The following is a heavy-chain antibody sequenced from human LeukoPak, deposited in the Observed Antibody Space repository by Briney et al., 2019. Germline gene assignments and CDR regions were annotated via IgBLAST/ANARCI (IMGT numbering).Heavy chain of an antibody. CDR1: GFTLRTYA. V-gene: IGHV3-23*01. CDR3: ARDSPRPPTYYYDSSDF. Sequence: PGGSLRLSCAASGFTLRTYAMSWVRQAPGRGLEWVSALSGNGRNTYYADSVKGRFTISRDNSKNTLYLQMNSLRVEDTAVYYCARDSPRPPTYYYDSSDFWGQGTLVTVSS. D-gene: IGHD3-22*01. J-gene: IGHJ4*02. CDR2: LSGNGRNT.